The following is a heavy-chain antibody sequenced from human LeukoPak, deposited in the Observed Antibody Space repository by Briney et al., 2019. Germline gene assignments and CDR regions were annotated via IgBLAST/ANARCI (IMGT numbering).Heavy chain of an antibody. V-gene: IGHV3-23*01. Sequence: PGGSLRLSCAASGFTFSSYAMTWVRQAPGKGLEGVSTISATGSTYADSGRGRFTISRDNAKNSLDVQMNSLRAEDTAVYYCARTIVVAEPATLDYWGEGTQVTVSS. CDR1: GFTFSSYA. CDR3: ARTIVVAEPATLDY. J-gene: IGHJ4*02. D-gene: IGHD2-15*01. CDR2: ISATGST.